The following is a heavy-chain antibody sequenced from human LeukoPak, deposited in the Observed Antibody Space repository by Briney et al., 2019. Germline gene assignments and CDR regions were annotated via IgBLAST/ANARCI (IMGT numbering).Heavy chain of an antibody. CDR3: ARVLRGYSYGSSHDY. V-gene: IGHV4-30-2*01. J-gene: IGHJ4*02. CDR2: IYHSGST. D-gene: IGHD5-18*01. Sequence: SETLSLTCAVSGGSISSGGYSWSWIRQPPGKGLEWIGYIYHSGSTYYNPSLKSRVTISVDRSKNQFSLKLSSVTAADTAVYYCARVLRGYSYGSSHDYWGQGTLVTVPS. CDR1: GGSISSGGYS.